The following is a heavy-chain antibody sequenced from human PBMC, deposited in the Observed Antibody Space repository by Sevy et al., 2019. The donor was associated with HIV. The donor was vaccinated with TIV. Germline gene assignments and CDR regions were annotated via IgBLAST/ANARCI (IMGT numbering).Heavy chain of an antibody. CDR2: LSFGCGEI. D-gene: IGHD2-8*01. Sequence: GGSLRLSCAASGFTFSKYSMSWVRQPPGKGLEWVSTLSFGCGEINYADSVKGRFTISRDNSKSSVYLQMNNLRPEDTAVYYCAREGCTKPHDYWGQGTLVSVSA. CDR3: AREGCTKPHDY. V-gene: IGHV3-23*01. CDR1: GFTFSKYS. J-gene: IGHJ4*02.